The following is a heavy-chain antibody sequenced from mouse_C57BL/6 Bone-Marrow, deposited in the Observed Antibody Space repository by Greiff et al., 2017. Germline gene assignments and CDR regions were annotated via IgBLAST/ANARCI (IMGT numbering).Heavy chain of an antibody. J-gene: IGHJ3*01. CDR2: IYTRSGNT. V-gene: IGHV1-81*01. Sequence: QVQLQQSGAELARPGASVKLSCKASGYTFTSYGISWVKQRTGQGLEWIGEIYTRSGNTYYNEKFKGKATLTADKSSSTAYMELRSLTSDDSAVYFCARDYYDYPFAYWGQGTLVTVSA. CDR1: GYTFTSYG. CDR3: ARDYYDYPFAY. D-gene: IGHD2-4*01.